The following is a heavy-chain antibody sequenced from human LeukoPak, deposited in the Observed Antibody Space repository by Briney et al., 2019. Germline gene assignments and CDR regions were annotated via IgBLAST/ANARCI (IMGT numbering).Heavy chain of an antibody. Sequence: ASVKVSCKATSRISWVRQAPGQGLEWMGWIGTYGGDTYYAQKSQRRITVTTDTSTSTVYMELRNLRSDDTAVYYCARDLWNFYDDSGYNRDFDSWGQGTLVTVSS. V-gene: IGHV1-18*01. CDR1: TSR. CDR2: IGTYGGDT. CDR3: ARDLWNFYDDSGYNRDFDS. J-gene: IGHJ5*01. D-gene: IGHD3-22*01.